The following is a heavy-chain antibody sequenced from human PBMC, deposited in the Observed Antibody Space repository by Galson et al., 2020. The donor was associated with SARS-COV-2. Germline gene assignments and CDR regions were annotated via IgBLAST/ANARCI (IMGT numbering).Heavy chain of an antibody. D-gene: IGHD3-10*01. J-gene: IGHJ4*02. CDR3: ARGGLRSGTYLKTTFPLDY. CDR2: ISAYNGNT. Sequence: ASVKVSCKAPGYTFTSYSFSWVRQAPGQGLEWLGWISAYNGNTNYAQKFQGRVTMTTDTSTSTAYMELRSLRSDDTAVYYCARGGLRSGTYLKTTFPLDYWGQGTLVTVSS. V-gene: IGHV1-18*01. CDR1: GYTFTSYS.